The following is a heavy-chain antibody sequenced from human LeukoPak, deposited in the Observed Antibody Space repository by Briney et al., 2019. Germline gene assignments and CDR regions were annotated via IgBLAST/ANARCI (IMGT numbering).Heavy chain of an antibody. D-gene: IGHD3-3*01. V-gene: IGHV5-51*01. CDR1: GYSFTSYW. J-gene: IGHJ5*02. CDR3: ARHVDYDFWSGYYPGSAWFDP. CDR2: IYPGDSDT. Sequence: GESLKISCKGSGYSFTSYWIGWVRQMPGKGLEWMGIIYPGDSDTRYSPSFQGQVTISADKSISTAYLQWSSLKASDTAMYYCARHVDYDFWSGYYPGSAWFDPWGQRTLVTVSS.